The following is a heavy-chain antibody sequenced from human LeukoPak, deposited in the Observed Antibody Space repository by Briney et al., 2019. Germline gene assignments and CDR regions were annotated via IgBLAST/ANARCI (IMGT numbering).Heavy chain of an antibody. V-gene: IGHV3-30*03. J-gene: IGHJ6*03. CDR2: ISYDGSNK. Sequence: GGSLRLSCAASGFTFSSYGMHWVRQAPGKGLEWVAVISYDGSNKYYADSVKGRFTISRDNSKNTLYLQMNSLRAEDTAVYYCARPLYYYYYMDVWGKGTTVTVSS. CDR1: GFTFSSYG. CDR3: ARPLYYYYYMDV.